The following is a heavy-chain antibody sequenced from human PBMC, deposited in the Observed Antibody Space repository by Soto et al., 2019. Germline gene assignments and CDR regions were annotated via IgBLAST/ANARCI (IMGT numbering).Heavy chain of an antibody. CDR2: IRSKAYDGAP. J-gene: IGHJ4*02. D-gene: IGHD5-12*01. CDR3: ARPGIEMATISYFDY. Sequence: PGGSLRLSCAASGFTFSSYSMNWVRQAPGRGLEWVGLIRSKAYDGAPEYAASVRGRFTISRDDSNSIAYLQMNSLKAEDTAVYYCARPGIEMATISYFDYWGQGTLVTVSS. V-gene: IGHV3-49*04. CDR1: GFTFSSYS.